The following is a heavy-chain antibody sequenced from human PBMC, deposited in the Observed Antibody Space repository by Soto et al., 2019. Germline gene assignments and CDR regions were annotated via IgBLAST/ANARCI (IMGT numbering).Heavy chain of an antibody. CDR3: AHRPFSSTWPDAYDV. J-gene: IGHJ3*01. Sequence: PTLVNPTETLTLTCIFSGFSLSARGEAVGWIRQPPGKALEWLAIIYWDDDKHYSPSLRTTFSITKDTSKNQVVLTMTNMDPVDTATYFCAHRPFSSTWPDAYDVWGPGTMVT. CDR2: IYWDDDK. D-gene: IGHD6-6*01. CDR1: GFSLSARGEA. V-gene: IGHV2-5*02.